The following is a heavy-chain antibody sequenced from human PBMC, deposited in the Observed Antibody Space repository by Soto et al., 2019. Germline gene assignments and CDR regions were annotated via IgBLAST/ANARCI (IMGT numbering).Heavy chain of an antibody. Sequence: VPLAESGGGLAQPGGSLRLSGAASGFTLSGYAMDWVRQASGKGLEYVSGISSNGVGTYYANSVQGRFTISRDNSKNTVYLQMGSMRPEDMAVYYCARRARPDFYYMDVWGKGTTVTDSS. V-gene: IGHV3-64*01. CDR3: ARRARPDFYYMDV. CDR1: GFTLSGYA. D-gene: IGHD6-6*01. CDR2: ISSNGVGT. J-gene: IGHJ6*03.